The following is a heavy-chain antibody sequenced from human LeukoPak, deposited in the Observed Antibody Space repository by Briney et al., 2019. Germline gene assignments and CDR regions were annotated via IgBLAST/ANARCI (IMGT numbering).Heavy chain of an antibody. CDR3: ARDLYSSGWPAFDL. V-gene: IGHV3-11*01. D-gene: IGHD6-19*01. J-gene: IGHJ2*01. CDR1: GFTFSDYY. CDR2: ISSSGSSI. Sequence: GGSLRLSCAASGFTFSDYYMSWIRQAPGKGLEWVSYISSSGSSIHYADSVKGRFTISRDNAKNSLDLQMNSLRVEDTAVYYCARDLYSSGWPAFDLWGRGTLVTVSS.